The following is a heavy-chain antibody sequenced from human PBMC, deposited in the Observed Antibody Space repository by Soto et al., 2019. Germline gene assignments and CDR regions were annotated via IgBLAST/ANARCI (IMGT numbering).Heavy chain of an antibody. V-gene: IGHV1-69*01. CDR2: IVPIYRTA. CDR1: GGTFSSYR. Sequence: QVQLVQSGAEVKKPGSSVKVSCKASGGTFSSYRINWVRQAPGQGLEWVGGIVPIYRTADYAQKFQGRVTITADESARTSYMELRSLKSQDTAVEYCVRDSGAKLSSSWGQGTLVTVSS. CDR3: VRDSGAKLSSS. D-gene: IGHD6-13*01. J-gene: IGHJ4*02.